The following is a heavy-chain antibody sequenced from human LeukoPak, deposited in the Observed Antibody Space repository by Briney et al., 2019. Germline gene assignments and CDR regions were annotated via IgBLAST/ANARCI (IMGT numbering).Heavy chain of an antibody. CDR3: ARGIAARHGEGYYFDY. D-gene: IGHD6-6*01. J-gene: IGHJ4*02. Sequence: GGSLRLSCAASGFTFSSYNMNWVRQAPGKGLEWVAVISYDGSNKYYADSVKGRFSISRDNSKNTLYLQMNSLRAEDTAVYYCARGIAARHGEGYYFDYWGQGTLVTVSS. CDR2: ISYDGSNK. CDR1: GFTFSSYN. V-gene: IGHV3-30*14.